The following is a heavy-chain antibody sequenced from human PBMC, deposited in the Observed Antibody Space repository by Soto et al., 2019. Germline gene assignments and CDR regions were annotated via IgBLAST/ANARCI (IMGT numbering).Heavy chain of an antibody. CDR2: INPILSMS. J-gene: IGHJ4*02. D-gene: IGHD3-10*01. V-gene: IGHV1-69*02. CDR3: ATSYGSGYRAFDS. Sequence: QVHLVQSGAEVKKPGSSVKVSCKASGDTFSFYTINWVRQAPGLGLEWVGRINPILSMSNYAQKFQGRVTMTADKSTNTAYMELRSLRSEDTAMYFCATSYGSGYRAFDSWGQGARVTVSS. CDR1: GDTFSFYT.